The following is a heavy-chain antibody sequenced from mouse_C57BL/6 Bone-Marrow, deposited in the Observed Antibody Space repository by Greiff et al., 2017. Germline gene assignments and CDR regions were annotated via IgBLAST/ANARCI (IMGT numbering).Heavy chain of an antibody. CDR1: GFTFSSYT. CDR3: ARRAYGSSSWYFDV. V-gene: IGHV5-9*01. D-gene: IGHD1-1*01. J-gene: IGHJ1*03. Sequence: EVKVEESGGGLVKPGGSLQLSCAASGFTFSSYTMSWVRQTPEKRLEWVATISGGGGNTYYPDSVKGRFTISRDNAKNTLYLQMSSLRSEDTALYYCARRAYGSSSWYFDVWGTGTTVTVSS. CDR2: ISGGGGNT.